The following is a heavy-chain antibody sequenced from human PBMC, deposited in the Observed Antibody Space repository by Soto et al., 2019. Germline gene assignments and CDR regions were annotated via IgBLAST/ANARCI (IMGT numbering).Heavy chain of an antibody. Sequence: GASVKVSCKASGYTFTSYAMHWVRQAPGQRLEWMGWINAGKGNTKYSQKFQGRVTITRDTSASTAYMELSSLRSEDTAVYYCARGPGGPDGPGDYWGQGTLVTVSS. CDR3: ARGPGGPDGPGDY. CDR1: GYTFTSYA. J-gene: IGHJ4*02. CDR2: INAGKGNT. V-gene: IGHV1-3*01. D-gene: IGHD2-15*01.